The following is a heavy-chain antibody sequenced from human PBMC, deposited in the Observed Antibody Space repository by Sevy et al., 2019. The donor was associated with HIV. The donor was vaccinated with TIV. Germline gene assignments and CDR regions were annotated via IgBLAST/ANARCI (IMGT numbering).Heavy chain of an antibody. Sequence: VGSLRLSCAASGFTFSSYGMHWVRQAPGKGLEWVAVISYDGSNKYYADSVKGRFTISRDNSKNTLYLQMNSLRAEDTAVYYCAKVLRRYCSSTSCYFDYWGQGTLVTVSS. CDR3: AKVLRRYCSSTSCYFDY. V-gene: IGHV3-30*18. J-gene: IGHJ4*02. CDR2: ISYDGSNK. CDR1: GFTFSSYG. D-gene: IGHD2-2*01.